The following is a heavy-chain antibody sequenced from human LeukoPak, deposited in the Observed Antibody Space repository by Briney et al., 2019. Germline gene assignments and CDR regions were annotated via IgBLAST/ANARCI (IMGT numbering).Heavy chain of an antibody. CDR1: GFTFSTYS. CDR2: ISGSGGST. J-gene: IGHJ6*02. V-gene: IGHV3-23*01. Sequence: TGGSLRLSCAASGFTFSTYSMKGVRQAPGKGLEWVSAISGSGGSTYYTDSVKGRFTIPRDNFKRTVHLEMSNLRADDTAMYYCVRRAAVRGMDFWGLGTTVIVSS. CDR3: VRRAAVRGMDF. D-gene: IGHD1-14*01.